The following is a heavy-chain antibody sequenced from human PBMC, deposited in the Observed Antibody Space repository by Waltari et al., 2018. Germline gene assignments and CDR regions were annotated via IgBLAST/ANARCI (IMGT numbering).Heavy chain of an antibody. V-gene: IGHV3-21*01. J-gene: IGHJ5*02. CDR3: ARGDLMVGATRA. Sequence: EVQLVESGGGLVKPGGSLRLSCAASGFTFSSYSMNWVRQAPGKGREWVSSISSSSSYIYYADSVKGRFTISRDNAKNSLYLQMNSLRAEDTAVYYCARGDLMVGATRAWGQGTLVTVSS. D-gene: IGHD1-26*01. CDR1: GFTFSSYS. CDR2: ISSSSSYI.